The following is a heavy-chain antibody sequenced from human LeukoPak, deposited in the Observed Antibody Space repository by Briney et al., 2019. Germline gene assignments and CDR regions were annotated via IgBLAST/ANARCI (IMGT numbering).Heavy chain of an antibody. Sequence: SETLSLTCGVYDDSFSNFYWSWIRQPPGKGLEWIGEINHSGMTNYNPSLKSRVSISLDTSKKQFSLKLTSVTAADTAVYYCASVLTRIVVVTNWFDPWGQGTLVTVSS. CDR2: INHSGMT. D-gene: IGHD2-21*02. J-gene: IGHJ5*02. CDR3: ASVLTRIVVVTNWFDP. V-gene: IGHV4-34*01. CDR1: DDSFSNFY.